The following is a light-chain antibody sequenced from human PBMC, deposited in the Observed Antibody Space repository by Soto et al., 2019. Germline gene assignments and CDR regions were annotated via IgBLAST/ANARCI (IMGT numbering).Light chain of an antibody. Sequence: QSVLTQPTSASGTPGQRVTISCSGSSSNIGRDTVNWYQQLPGTAPKLLIYSNNQRPSGVPDRFSGSKSGTSASLAISGLQSEDEADYYCAVWDGSLNGWVFGGGTKLTVL. CDR2: SNN. V-gene: IGLV1-44*01. CDR1: SSNIGRDT. J-gene: IGLJ3*02. CDR3: AVWDGSLNGWV.